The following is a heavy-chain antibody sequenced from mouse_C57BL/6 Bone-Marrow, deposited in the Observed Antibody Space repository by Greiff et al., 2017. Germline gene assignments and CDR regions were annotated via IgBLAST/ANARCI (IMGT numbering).Heavy chain of an antibody. J-gene: IGHJ4*01. CDR1: GYTFTSYW. CDR3: AIAYYSNSYYAMDY. Sequence: QVQLQQSGAELVKPGASVKLSCKASGYTFTSYWMHWVKQRPGQGLEWIGMIHPNSGSTNYNEKFKRKATLTVDKSSSTAYMQLSSLTSEDSAVYYCAIAYYSNSYYAMDYWGQGTSVTVSS. D-gene: IGHD2-5*01. CDR2: IHPNSGST. V-gene: IGHV1-64*01.